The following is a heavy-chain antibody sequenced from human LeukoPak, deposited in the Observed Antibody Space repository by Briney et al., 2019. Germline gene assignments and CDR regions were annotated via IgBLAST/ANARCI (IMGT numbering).Heavy chain of an antibody. CDR1: GFTFSSYW. CDR2: IKQDGSEK. V-gene: IGHV3-7*01. J-gene: IGHJ5*02. CDR3: ARDKRGATAFWFDP. D-gene: IGHD1-26*01. Sequence: GGSLRLSCAASGFTFSSYWMSWVRQAPGKGLELVANIKQDGSEKYYVDSVKGRFTISRDNAKNSLYLQMNSLRAEDTAVYYCARDKRGATAFWFDPWGQGTLVTVSS.